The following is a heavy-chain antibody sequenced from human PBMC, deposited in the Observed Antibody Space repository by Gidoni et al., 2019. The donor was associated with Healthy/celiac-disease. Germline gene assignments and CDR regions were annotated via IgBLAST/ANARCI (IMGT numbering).Heavy chain of an antibody. V-gene: IGHV3-30-3*01. J-gene: IGHJ6*02. D-gene: IGHD3-22*01. CDR2: ISYDGSNK. Sequence: QVQLVESGGGVVQPGRSLRLSCAASGFTVSSYAMHWFRQAPGKGLEWVAVISYDGSNKYYADSVKGRFTISRDNSKNTLYLQMNSLRAEDTAVYYCARSIDDSSGYYRTYGMDVWGQGTTVTVSS. CDR1: GFTVSSYA. CDR3: ARSIDDSSGYYRTYGMDV.